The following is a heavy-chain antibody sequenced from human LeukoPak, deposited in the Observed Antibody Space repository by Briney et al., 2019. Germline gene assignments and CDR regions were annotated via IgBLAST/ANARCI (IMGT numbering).Heavy chain of an antibody. J-gene: IGHJ6*03. Sequence: SETLSLTCAVSGGSFSGYSWSWIRQPPRKRLEWIGESNHSGSTNYNPFLKSRVTISVDTSNNQFSLKLSSVTAADTAVYYCARIPPDYHNFSYFDYTDVWGKGTTVTVSS. CDR1: GGSFSGYS. D-gene: IGHD4-11*01. CDR3: ARIPPDYHNFSYFDYTDV. CDR2: SNHSGST. V-gene: IGHV4-34*01.